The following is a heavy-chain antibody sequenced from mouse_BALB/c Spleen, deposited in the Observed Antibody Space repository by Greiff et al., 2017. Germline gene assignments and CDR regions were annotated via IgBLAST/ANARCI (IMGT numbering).Heavy chain of an antibody. CDR3: ARDSSGYGVFAY. CDR1: GYSITSGYY. D-gene: IGHD3-1*01. CDR2: ISYDGSN. Sequence: EVQLQESGPGLVKPSQSLSLTCSVTGYSITSGYYWNWIRQFPGNKLEWMGYISYDGSNNYNPSLKNRISITRDTSKNQFFLKLNSVTTEDTATYYCARDSSGYGVFAYWGQGTLVTVSA. J-gene: IGHJ3*01. V-gene: IGHV3-6*02.